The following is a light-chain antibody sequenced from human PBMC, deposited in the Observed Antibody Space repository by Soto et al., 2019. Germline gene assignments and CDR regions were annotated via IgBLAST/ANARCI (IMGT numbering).Light chain of an antibody. V-gene: IGLV2-14*01. CDR1: SSDVGGYNY. CDR2: DVS. CDR3: SSYTSSSTQV. J-gene: IGLJ1*01. Sequence: QAALTQPASVSGSPGQSIIISCTGTSSDVGGYNYVSWYQQHPDKAPKLMIYDVSNRPSGVSNRFSGSKSGNTAALTISGLQAEYEADYYCSSYTSSSTQVFGTGTKVTVL.